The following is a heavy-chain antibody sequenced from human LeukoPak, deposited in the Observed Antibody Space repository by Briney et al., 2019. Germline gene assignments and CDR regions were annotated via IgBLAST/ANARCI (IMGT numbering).Heavy chain of an antibody. CDR2: IYYSGST. D-gene: IGHD2-15*01. J-gene: IGHJ4*02. CDR1: GGSISSYY. CDR3: AGDGPYCSGGSCYFDY. V-gene: IGHV4-59*01. Sequence: SETLSLTCTVSGGSISSYYWSWIRQPPGKGLEWIGYIYYSGSTNYNPSLKSRVTISVDTSKNQFSLKLSSVTAADTAVYYCAGDGPYCSGGSCYFDYWGQGTLVTVSS.